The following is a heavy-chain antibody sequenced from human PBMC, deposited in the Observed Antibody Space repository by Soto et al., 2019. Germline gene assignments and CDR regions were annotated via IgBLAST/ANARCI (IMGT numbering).Heavy chain of an antibody. CDR2: IIPILGIA. Sequence: ASVKVSCKASGDTFSSYTISWVRQAPGQGLEWMGRIIPILGIANYAQKFQGRVTITADKSTSTAYMELSSLRSEDTAVYYCAREGSSPVVPPPWGQGTLVTVSS. CDR3: AREGSSPVVPPP. J-gene: IGHJ5*02. D-gene: IGHD2-2*01. CDR1: GDTFSSYT. V-gene: IGHV1-69*04.